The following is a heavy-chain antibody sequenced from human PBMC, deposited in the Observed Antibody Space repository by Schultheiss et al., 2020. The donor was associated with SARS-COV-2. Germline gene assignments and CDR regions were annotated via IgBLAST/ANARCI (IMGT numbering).Heavy chain of an antibody. Sequence: SETLSLPFTVSGGSISSSSYYWGWIRQPPGKGLEWIGYIYYSGSTNYNPSLKSRVTISVDTSKNQFSLKLSSVTAADTAVYYCAKDLGGRDYYDRSYYYYYGMDVWGQGTTVTVSS. CDR3: AKDLGGRDYYDRSYYYYYGMDV. CDR1: GGSISSSSYY. V-gene: IGHV4-61*05. CDR2: IYYSGST. D-gene: IGHD3-22*01. J-gene: IGHJ6*02.